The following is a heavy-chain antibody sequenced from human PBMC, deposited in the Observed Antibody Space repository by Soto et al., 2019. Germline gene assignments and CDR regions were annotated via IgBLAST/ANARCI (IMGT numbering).Heavy chain of an antibody. CDR3: ASLLDDVTTFDY. Sequence: QPGGSLRLSCGVSGFSLSSKSMSWVRQAPGKGLEWVASIKYDGDEKFYVDSVKGRFTVSRDNAKNSLYLQMNSLRGDDTALYYSASLLDDVTTFDYWGQGSLVTVSS. CDR2: IKYDGDEK. D-gene: IGHD1-1*01. V-gene: IGHV3-7*01. CDR1: GFSLSSKS. J-gene: IGHJ4*02.